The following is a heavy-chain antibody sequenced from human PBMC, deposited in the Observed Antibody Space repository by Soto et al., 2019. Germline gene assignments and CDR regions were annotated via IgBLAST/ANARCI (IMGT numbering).Heavy chain of an antibody. CDR2: IIPIFGKT. J-gene: IGHJ6*02. V-gene: IGHV1-69*13. Sequence: GASVKVSCKASGGTFSSYAISWGRQAPGQGLEWMGGIIPIFGKTNYAQKFQGRVTITADASTSTAYVELGSLTSDDTAVYYCARAGVFSRSPHAMHVSGPATTVTVSS. CDR3: ARAGVFSRSPHAMHV. D-gene: IGHD6-13*01. CDR1: GGTFSSYA.